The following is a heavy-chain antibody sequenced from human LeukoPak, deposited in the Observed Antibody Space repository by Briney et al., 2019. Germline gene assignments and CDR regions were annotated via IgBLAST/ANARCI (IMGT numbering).Heavy chain of an antibody. Sequence: PGGSLRLSCAASGFTFSRFWMSWVRQAPGKGLERVASIDQDERTIRYVDSVRGRFTISRDNVKNSLFLQMNSLRVEDTAFYYCARGSSGRLLSSWFDPWGQGTLVTVSS. D-gene: IGHD2-21*02. CDR3: ARGSSGRLLSSWFDP. CDR1: GFTFSRFW. V-gene: IGHV3-7*01. J-gene: IGHJ5*02. CDR2: IDQDERTI.